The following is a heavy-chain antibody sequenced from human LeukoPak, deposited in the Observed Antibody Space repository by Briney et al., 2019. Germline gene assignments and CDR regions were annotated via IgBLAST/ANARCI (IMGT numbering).Heavy chain of an antibody. Sequence: ASVKVSCKASGYTFTGYYMHWVRQAPGQGLEWMGRINPNSGGTNYAQKFQGRVTMTRDTSISTAYMELSRLRSDDTAVYYCAGDLHDSSGYYFGYWGQGTLVTVSS. J-gene: IGHJ4*02. V-gene: IGHV1-2*06. CDR2: INPNSGGT. CDR3: AGDLHDSSGYYFGY. D-gene: IGHD3-22*01. CDR1: GYTFTGYY.